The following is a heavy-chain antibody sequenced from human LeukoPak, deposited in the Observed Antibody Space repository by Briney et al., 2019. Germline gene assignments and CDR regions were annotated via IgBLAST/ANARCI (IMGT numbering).Heavy chain of an antibody. CDR3: TTEGILAYCGGDCYSMFAFDI. J-gene: IGHJ3*02. D-gene: IGHD2-21*02. CDR2: IKSKTDGGTT. Sequence: PGGSQRLSCAASGFTFSNAWMSWVRQAPGKGLEWVGRIKSKTDGGTTDYAAPVKGRFTISRDDSKNTLYLQMNSLKTEDTAVYYCTTEGILAYCGGDCYSMFAFDIWGQGTMVTVSS. CDR1: GFTFSNAW. V-gene: IGHV3-15*01.